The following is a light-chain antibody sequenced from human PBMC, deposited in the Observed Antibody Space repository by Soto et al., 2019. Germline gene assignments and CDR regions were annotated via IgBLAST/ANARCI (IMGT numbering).Light chain of an antibody. J-gene: IGLJ2*01. CDR1: SSNIGAGYD. CDR3: QSGSV. Sequence: QSVLTQPPSVSGAPGQRVTISCTGSSSNIGAGYDVHWYQQLPGTAPKLLIYGNTNRPSGVPDRFSGSKSGTSASLAITGLQAEDEADYYGQSGSVFGGGTKLTVL. V-gene: IGLV1-40*01. CDR2: GNT.